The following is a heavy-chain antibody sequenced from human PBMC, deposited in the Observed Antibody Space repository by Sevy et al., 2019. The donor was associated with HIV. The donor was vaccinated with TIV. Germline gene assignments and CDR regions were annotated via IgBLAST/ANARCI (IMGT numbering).Heavy chain of an antibody. V-gene: IGHV3-15*01. Sequence: GGSLRLSCAASGFTFSNAWMSWVRQAPGKGLEWVGRIKSKTVGGTTDYAAPVKGRFTISRDDSKNTLYLQMNSLKTEDTAVYYCTTPLRFLEWLFNFDYWGQGTLVTVSS. J-gene: IGHJ4*02. CDR3: TTPLRFLEWLFNFDY. CDR1: GFTFSNAW. D-gene: IGHD3-3*01. CDR2: IKSKTVGGTT.